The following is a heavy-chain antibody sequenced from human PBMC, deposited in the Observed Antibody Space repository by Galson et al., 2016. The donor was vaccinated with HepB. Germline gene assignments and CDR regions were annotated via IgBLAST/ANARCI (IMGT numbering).Heavy chain of an antibody. V-gene: IGHV3-30*18. CDR2: ISNEGSNT. D-gene: IGHD6-13*01. J-gene: IGHJ4*02. CDR1: GFIFSSTG. Sequence: SLRLSCAASGFIFSSTGMNWGRQAPGKGLEWVALISNEGSNTYYAESLKGRLTISRDNSNSTMFLHMNSLRGEDTAVYYCAKDRAGAGSRGFDFWDQGTLVTVSS. CDR3: AKDRAGAGSRGFDF.